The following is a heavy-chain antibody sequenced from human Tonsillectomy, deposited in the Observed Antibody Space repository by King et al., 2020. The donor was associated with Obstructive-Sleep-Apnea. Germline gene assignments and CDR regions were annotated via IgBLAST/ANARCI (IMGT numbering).Heavy chain of an antibody. Sequence: GQLVQSGAEVKKPGSSVKVSCKASGGTFSSYAISWVRQAPGQGLEWMGGIIPIFCTANYAQKVQGRVTITADESTITAYMELSSLRSEDTAVYYCARASVTTEDYYYYYGMDVWGQGTTVTVSS. V-gene: IGHV1-69*01. J-gene: IGHJ6*02. D-gene: IGHD4-11*01. CDR2: IIPIFCTA. CDR3: ARASVTTEDYYYYYGMDV. CDR1: GGTFSSYA.